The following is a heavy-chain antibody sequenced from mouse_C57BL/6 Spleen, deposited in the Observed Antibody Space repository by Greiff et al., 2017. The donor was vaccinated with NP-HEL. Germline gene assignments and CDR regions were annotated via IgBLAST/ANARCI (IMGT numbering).Heavy chain of an antibody. Sequence: EVKLMESGPELVKPGASVKMSCKASGYTFTDYNMHWVKQSHGKSLEWIGYINPNNGGTSYNQKFKGKATLTVNKSSSTAYMELRSLTSEDSAVYYCARHDYDDWFAYWGQGTLVTVSA. CDR1: GYTFTDYN. V-gene: IGHV1-22*01. J-gene: IGHJ3*01. D-gene: IGHD2-4*01. CDR3: ARHDYDDWFAY. CDR2: INPNNGGT.